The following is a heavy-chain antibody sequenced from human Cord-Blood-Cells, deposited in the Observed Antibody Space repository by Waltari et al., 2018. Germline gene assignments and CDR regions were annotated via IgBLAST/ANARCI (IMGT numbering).Heavy chain of an antibody. V-gene: IGHV3-21*01. J-gene: IGHJ4*02. D-gene: IGHD2-15*01. Sequence: EVQLVESGGGLVKPGGSLRLSCAASGFTFSSYSMNWVRQAPGKGLEWFSSISSSISYIYYADSVKGRFTITRDNAKNSLYLQMNSLRAEDTAVYYCARDCSGGSCYDYWGQGTLVTVSS. CDR1: GFTFSSYS. CDR3: ARDCSGGSCYDY. CDR2: ISSSISYI.